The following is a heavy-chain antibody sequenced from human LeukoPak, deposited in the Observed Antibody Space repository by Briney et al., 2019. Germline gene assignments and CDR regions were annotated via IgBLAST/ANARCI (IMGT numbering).Heavy chain of an antibody. Sequence: SETLSLTCTVSGGSISSYYWSWIRQPAGKGLEWIGRIYTSGSTNYNPSLKSRVTISVDTSKNQFSLKLSSVTAADTAVYYCARTLRFLEWLSFDYWGQGTLVTVSS. J-gene: IGHJ4*02. CDR3: ARTLRFLEWLSFDY. V-gene: IGHV4-4*07. CDR1: GGSISSYY. D-gene: IGHD3-3*01. CDR2: IYTSGST.